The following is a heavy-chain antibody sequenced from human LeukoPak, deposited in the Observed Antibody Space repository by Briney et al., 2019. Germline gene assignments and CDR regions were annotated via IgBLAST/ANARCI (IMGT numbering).Heavy chain of an antibody. CDR2: ISSGSGTI. CDR1: GFTFSSNG. J-gene: IGHJ5*02. D-gene: IGHD4-23*01. V-gene: IGHV3-48*01. Sequence: GGSLRLSCAASGFTFSSNGMNWVRQAPGKGLEWVSYISSGSGTIYYTDSVKGRFTISRDNAKNSLYLQMNSLRAEDTAVYYCARGRYGGNFVIWGNWFDPWGQGTLVTVSS. CDR3: ARGRYGGNFVIWGNWFDP.